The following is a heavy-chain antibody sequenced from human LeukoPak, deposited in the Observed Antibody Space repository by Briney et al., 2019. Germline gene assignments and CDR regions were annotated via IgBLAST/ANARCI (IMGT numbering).Heavy chain of an antibody. CDR3: ARDSYDAFDI. CDR1: GGSISSGSYY. CDR2: IYTSGST. Sequence: SETLSLTCTVSGGSISSGSYYWSWIRQPAGKGLEWIGRIYTSGSTNYNPSLKSRVTISVDTSKNQFSLKLSSVTAADTAVYCCARDSYDAFDIWGQGTMVTVSS. J-gene: IGHJ3*02. V-gene: IGHV4-61*02.